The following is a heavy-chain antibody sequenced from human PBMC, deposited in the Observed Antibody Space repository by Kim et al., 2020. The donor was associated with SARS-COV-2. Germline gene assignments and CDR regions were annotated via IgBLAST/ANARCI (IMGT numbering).Heavy chain of an antibody. V-gene: IGHV3-30*01. J-gene: IGHJ4*02. Sequence: ADSGKGRFTISRDNSKNTLYLQMNSLRAEDTAVYYCARSGGGGYRYYFDYWGQGTLVTVSS. CDR3: ARSGGGGYRYYFDY. D-gene: IGHD3-16*01.